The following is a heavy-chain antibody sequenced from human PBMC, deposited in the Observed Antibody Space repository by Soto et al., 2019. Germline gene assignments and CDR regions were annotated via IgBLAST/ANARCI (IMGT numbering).Heavy chain of an antibody. V-gene: IGHV3-23*01. D-gene: IGHD3-22*01. CDR1: GFTFSSYA. J-gene: IGHJ4*02. CDR2: ISGSGVST. CDR3: AKSPGMYYYDSSGYYHYDY. Sequence: LILSCAASGFTFSSYAMSWVRQAPGKGLEWVSAISGSGVSTYYADSVKGRFTISRDNSKNTLYLQMNSLRAEDTAVYYCAKSPGMYYYDSSGYYHYDYWGQGTLVTVSS.